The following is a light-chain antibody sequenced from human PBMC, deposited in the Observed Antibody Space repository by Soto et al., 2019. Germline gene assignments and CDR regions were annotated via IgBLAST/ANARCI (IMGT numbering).Light chain of an antibody. CDR2: KAS. CDR1: QTISSW. V-gene: IGKV1-5*03. CDR3: QHYNSYSEA. J-gene: IGKJ1*01. Sequence: IQMTQSPSTLSGYVGDRVTITCRASQTISSWLAWYQQKPGKAPKLLIYKASTLKSGVPSRFSGSGSGTEFTLTITSLQPDDFATYYCQHYNSYSEAFGQGTNVDIK.